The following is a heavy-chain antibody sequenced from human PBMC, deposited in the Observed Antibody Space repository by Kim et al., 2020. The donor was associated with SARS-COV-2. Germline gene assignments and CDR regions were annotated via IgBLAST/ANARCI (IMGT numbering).Heavy chain of an antibody. Sequence: ASVKVSCKASGYIFTSNKMQWVRQAPGQGLEWMGIITPIDGATSYTQKFQGRVTMTRDTSTSTVYMELSSLNPEDTAVYYCARNNNAWSIDYWGQGTLVTVSS. V-gene: IGHV1-46*01. CDR3: ARNNNAWSIDY. J-gene: IGHJ4*02. D-gene: IGHD6-19*01. CDR2: ITPIDGAT. CDR1: GYIFTSNK.